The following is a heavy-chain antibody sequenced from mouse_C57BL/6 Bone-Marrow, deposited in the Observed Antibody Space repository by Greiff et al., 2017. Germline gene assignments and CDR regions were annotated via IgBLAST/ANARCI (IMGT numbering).Heavy chain of an antibody. D-gene: IGHD1-1*01. V-gene: IGHV1-63*01. CDR2: IYPGGGYT. Sequence: VKLQQSGAELVRPGTSVKMSCKASGYTFTNYWIGWAKQRPGHGLEWIGDIYPGGGYTNYNEKFKGKATLTADKSSSTAYMQFSSLTSEDSAIYYCAREYYYYGGSYGYCDVWGTGTTVTVSS. CDR3: AREYYYYGGSYGYCDV. CDR1: GYTFTNYW. J-gene: IGHJ1*03.